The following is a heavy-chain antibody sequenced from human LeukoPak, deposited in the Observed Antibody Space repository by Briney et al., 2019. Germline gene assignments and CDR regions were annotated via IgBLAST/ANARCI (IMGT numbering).Heavy chain of an antibody. Sequence: PGGSLRLSCAASGFTFSTYAMNWVRQAPGKGLEWVSTIINSGGSTYYADSVKGRFTISRDNSKNTLYLQMNSLRAEDTAVYYCAKDIYGDYGGLDYWGREPWSPSPQ. J-gene: IGHJ4*02. V-gene: IGHV3-23*01. D-gene: IGHD4-17*01. CDR1: GFTFSTYA. CDR3: AKDIYGDYGGLDY. CDR2: IINSGGST.